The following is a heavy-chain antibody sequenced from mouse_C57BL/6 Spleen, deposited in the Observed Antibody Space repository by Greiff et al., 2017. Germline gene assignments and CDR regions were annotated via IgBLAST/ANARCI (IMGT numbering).Heavy chain of an antibody. D-gene: IGHD2-3*01. Sequence: ESGPELVKPGASVKISCKASGYAFSSSWMNWVKQRPGTGLEWIGRIYPGDGDTIYNRKFKGNATLTADNSSSTAYMQLRSLTSEDSEVYFCARDGGRRDDGGQGTSGNVAS. V-gene: IGHV1-82*01. CDR1: GYAFSSSW. J-gene: IGHJ4*01. CDR3: ARDGGRRDD. CDR2: IYPGDGDT.